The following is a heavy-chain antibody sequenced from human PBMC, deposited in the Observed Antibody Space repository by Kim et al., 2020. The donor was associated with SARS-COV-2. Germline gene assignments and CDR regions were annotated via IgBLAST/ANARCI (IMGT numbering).Heavy chain of an antibody. CDR1: GGSFSGYY. Sequence: SETLSLTCAVYGGSFSGYYWSWIRQPPGKGLEWIGEINHSGSTNYNPSLKSRVTISVDTSKNQFSLKLSSVTAADTAVYYCASVKGSLVPEDSYGPEGYYFDYWGQGTLVTVSS. V-gene: IGHV4-34*01. D-gene: IGHD5-18*01. CDR2: INHSGST. J-gene: IGHJ4*02. CDR3: ASVKGSLVPEDSYGPEGYYFDY.